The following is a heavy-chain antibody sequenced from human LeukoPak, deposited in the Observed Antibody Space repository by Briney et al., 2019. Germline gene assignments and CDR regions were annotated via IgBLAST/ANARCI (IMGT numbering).Heavy chain of an antibody. J-gene: IGHJ6*04. Sequence: SETLSLTCAVYGGSFSGYYWSWIRQPPGKGLEWIGEINHSGSTNYNPSLKSRVTISVDTSKNQFSLKLSSVTAADTAVYYCARGIYGYGDSYYYYYYGMDVWGKGTTVTVSS. CDR3: ARGIYGYGDSYYYYYYGMDV. CDR1: GGSFSGYY. D-gene: IGHD4-17*01. CDR2: INHSGST. V-gene: IGHV4-34*01.